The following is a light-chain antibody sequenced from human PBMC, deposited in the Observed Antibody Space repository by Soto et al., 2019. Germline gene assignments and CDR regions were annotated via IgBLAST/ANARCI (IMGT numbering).Light chain of an antibody. J-gene: IGKJ1*01. CDR3: QQYGGSPRT. CDR2: GAS. V-gene: IGKV3-20*01. Sequence: EILLTQSPATLSLSPGEGATLSCRASHHVSTYVAWYQQKPGQAPTLLIHGASNRATGIPDRFSGSGSGTDFTLTISRLEPEDFAVYYCQQYGGSPRTFGQGTKVDI. CDR1: HHVSTY.